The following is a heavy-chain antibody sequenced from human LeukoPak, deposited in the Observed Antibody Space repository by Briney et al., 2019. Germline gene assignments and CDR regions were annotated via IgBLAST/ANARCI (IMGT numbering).Heavy chain of an antibody. Sequence: TLSLTCTVSGGTISSGGYYWSWIRQHPGKGLEWIGYIYYSGSTYYNPSLKSRVTISVDTSKNQFSLKLSSVTAADTAVYYCARGGAYSSGWYVEGYYYYGMDVWGKGATVTVSS. J-gene: IGHJ6*01. V-gene: IGHV4-31*03. D-gene: IGHD6-19*01. CDR3: ARGGAYSSGWYVEGYYYYGMDV. CDR1: GGTISSGGYY. CDR2: IYYSGST.